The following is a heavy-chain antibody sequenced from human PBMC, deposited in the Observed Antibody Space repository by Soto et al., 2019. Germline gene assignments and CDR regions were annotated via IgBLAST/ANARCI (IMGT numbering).Heavy chain of an antibody. CDR2: ISSSSSYI. J-gene: IGHJ4*02. CDR1: GFTFSSYS. D-gene: IGHD1-26*01. V-gene: IGHV3-21*01. CDR3: ARDARGATIFDY. Sequence: GGSLRLSCAASGFTFSSYSMNWVRQAPGKGLEWVSSISSSSSYIYYADSVKGRFTISRDNAKNSLYLQMNSLRAEDTAVYYCARDARGATIFDYWGQGTLVTVSS.